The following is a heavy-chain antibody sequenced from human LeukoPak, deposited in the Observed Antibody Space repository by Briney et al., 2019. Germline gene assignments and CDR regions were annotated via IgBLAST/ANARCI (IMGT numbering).Heavy chain of an antibody. Sequence: PSETLSLTCTVSGGSIGSSSYYWGWIRQPPGKGLEWIGSIYYSGSTYYNPSLKSRVTISVDTSKNQFSLKLSSVTAADTAVYYCARCGRPKAYYYYMDVWGKGTTVTVSS. CDR3: ARCGRPKAYYYYMDV. J-gene: IGHJ6*03. V-gene: IGHV4-39*01. CDR1: GGSIGSSSYY. CDR2: IYYSGST.